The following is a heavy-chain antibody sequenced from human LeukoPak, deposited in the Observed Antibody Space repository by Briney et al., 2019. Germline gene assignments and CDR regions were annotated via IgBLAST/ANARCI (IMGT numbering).Heavy chain of an antibody. Sequence: GASVKVSCKASGYTFTSYGISWVRQAPGQGLEWMGWISAYNGNTNYAQKLQGRVTMTTDTSTSTAYMELRSLRSDDTAVYYCARVESYCSSTSCYGEYYYYGMDVWSQGTTVTVSS. V-gene: IGHV1-18*01. CDR3: ARVESYCSSTSCYGEYYYYGMDV. D-gene: IGHD2-2*01. CDR1: GYTFTSYG. CDR2: ISAYNGNT. J-gene: IGHJ6*02.